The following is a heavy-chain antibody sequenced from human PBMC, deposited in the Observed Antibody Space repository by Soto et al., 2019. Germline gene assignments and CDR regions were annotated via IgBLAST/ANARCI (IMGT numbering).Heavy chain of an antibody. CDR3: ARDTRGDTYGGAFDY. V-gene: IGHV3-11*01. Sequence: PGGSLRLSCAASGFTFSDYYMSWIRQAPGKGLEWVSYITRSSTTIFYADSAKGRFTISRDNAKNSLYLQMNSLRAEDTAVYYCARDTRGDTYGGAFDYWGQGTLVTVSS. D-gene: IGHD5-18*01. J-gene: IGHJ4*02. CDR1: GFTFSDYY. CDR2: ITRSSTTI.